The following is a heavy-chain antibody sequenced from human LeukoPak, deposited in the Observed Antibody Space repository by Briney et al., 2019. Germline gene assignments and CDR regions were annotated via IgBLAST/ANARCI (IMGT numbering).Heavy chain of an antibody. J-gene: IGHJ6*02. CDR3: ARDCWVRYYYGSGSYGASAGMDV. CDR2: ISAYNGNT. V-gene: IGHV1-18*01. CDR1: GYTFTSYG. Sequence: ASVKVSCKASGYTFTSYGISWVRQAPGQGLEWMGWISAYNGNTNYAQKLQGRVTMTTDTSTTTAYMELRSLRFDDTAVYYCARDCWVRYYYGSGSYGASAGMDVWGQGTTVTVSS. D-gene: IGHD3-10*01.